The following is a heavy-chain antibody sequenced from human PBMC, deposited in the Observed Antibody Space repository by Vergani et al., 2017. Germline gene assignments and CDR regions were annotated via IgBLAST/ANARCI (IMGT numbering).Heavy chain of an antibody. J-gene: IGHJ4*02. Sequence: QVQLPESGPGLVKPSETLSLTCTVSGGSLSSYYWSWIRQPPGKGLEWIGYIYYSGSTNYNPSLKSRVTISVDTSKNQFSLKLSSVTAADTAVYYCARGVMGRRQDYWGQGTLVTVSS. CDR2: IYYSGST. CDR1: GGSLSSYY. V-gene: IGHV4-59*01. CDR3: ARGVMGRRQDY.